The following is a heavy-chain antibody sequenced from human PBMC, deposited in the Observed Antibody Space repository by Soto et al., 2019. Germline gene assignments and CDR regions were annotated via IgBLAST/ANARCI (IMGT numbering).Heavy chain of an antibody. D-gene: IGHD2-2*01. CDR2: IYYSGST. CDR3: ARGGCSSTSCYPY. Sequence: QVQLQESGPGLVKPSETLSLTCTVSGGSISSYYWSWIRQPPGKGLEWIGYIYYSGSTNYNPSLKSRVTISVDTSKNQFSLKLSSGTAADTAVYYCARGGCSSTSCYPYWGQGTLVTVSS. CDR1: GGSISSYY. V-gene: IGHV4-59*01. J-gene: IGHJ4*02.